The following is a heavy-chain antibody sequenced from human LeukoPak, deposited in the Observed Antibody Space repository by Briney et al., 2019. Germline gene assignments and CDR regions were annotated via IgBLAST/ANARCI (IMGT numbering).Heavy chain of an antibody. D-gene: IGHD3-3*01. J-gene: IGHJ6*03. CDR3: ARVLSLEWLGIHFYYYMDV. CDR1: GGTFSSYA. Sequence: SVKVSCKASGGTFSSYAISWVRQAPGQGLEWMGRIIPIFGTANYAQKFQGRVTITTDESTSTAYMELSSLRSEDTAVYYCARVLSLEWLGIHFYYYMDVWGKGITVTVSS. V-gene: IGHV1-69*05. CDR2: IIPIFGTA.